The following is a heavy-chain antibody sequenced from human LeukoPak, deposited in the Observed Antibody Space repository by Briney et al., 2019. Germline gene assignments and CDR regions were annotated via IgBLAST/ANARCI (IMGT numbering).Heavy chain of an antibody. CDR1: GYTFTSYY. Sequence: ASVKVSCKASGYTFTSYYMHWVRQAPGQGLGWMGIINPSGGSTSYAQKFQGRVTMTRDSSISTAYMELSRLRSDDTAVYYCARRGWGYCSSTSCYEGNNWFDPWGQGTLVTVSS. CDR2: INPSGGST. V-gene: IGHV1-46*01. CDR3: ARRGWGYCSSTSCYEGNNWFDP. J-gene: IGHJ5*02. D-gene: IGHD2-2*01.